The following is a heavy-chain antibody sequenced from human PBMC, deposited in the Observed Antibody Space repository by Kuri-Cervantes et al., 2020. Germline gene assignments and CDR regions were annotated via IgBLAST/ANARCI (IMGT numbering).Heavy chain of an antibody. V-gene: IGHV3-11*03. CDR1: GFTFSDYY. J-gene: IGHJ1*01. D-gene: IGHD3-16*02. Sequence: GESLKISCAASGFTFSDYYMSWIRQAPGKGLEWVSSISSSSSYIYYADSVKGRFTISRDNAKNSLYLQMNSLRAEDTAVYYCASFPSCRLGYFQHWGQGTLVTVSS. CDR3: ASFPSCRLGYFQH. CDR2: ISSSSSYI.